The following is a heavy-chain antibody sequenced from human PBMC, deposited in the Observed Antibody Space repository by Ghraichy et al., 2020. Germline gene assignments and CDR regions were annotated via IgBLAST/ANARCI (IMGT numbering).Heavy chain of an antibody. CDR3: ARGGRYYGSSGYYYVYWYFDL. CDR1: GGSFSGYY. D-gene: IGHD3-22*01. V-gene: IGHV4-34*01. CDR2: INHSGST. J-gene: IGHJ2*01. Sequence: SETLSLTCAVYGGSFSGYYWSWIRQPPGKGLEWIGEINHSGSTNYNPSLKSRVTISVDTSKNQFSLKLSSVTAADTAVYYCARGGRYYGSSGYYYVYWYFDLWGRGTLVTVSS.